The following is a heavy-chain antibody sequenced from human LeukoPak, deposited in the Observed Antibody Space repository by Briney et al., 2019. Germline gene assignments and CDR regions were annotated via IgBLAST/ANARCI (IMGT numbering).Heavy chain of an antibody. CDR3: AGGSSTTTYYFDQ. J-gene: IGHJ4*02. V-gene: IGHV3-21*01. CDR2: ISSTSTYI. D-gene: IGHD2-2*01. CDR1: GFTFSDYS. Sequence: AGGSLRLSCAASGFTFSDYSMNWVRQAPGKGLEWVSSISSTSTYIYYADSVKGRFTISRDNAKNSLYLQMNSLRAEDTAVYYCAGGSSTTTYYFDQWGQGTLVTVSS.